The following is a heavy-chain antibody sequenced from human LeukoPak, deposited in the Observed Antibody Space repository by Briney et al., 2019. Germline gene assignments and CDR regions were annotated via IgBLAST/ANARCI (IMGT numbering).Heavy chain of an antibody. D-gene: IGHD3-3*02. Sequence: PSQTLSLTCTVSGGSISSGGYYWSWIRQHPRKGPEWIGYIYHSGRAYYNPSLKSRVSISVDTSKNQFSLNLSSVTAADTAGYYCAKAEGISSQTSYFFDYWGQGALVTVSS. CDR1: GGSISSGGYY. V-gene: IGHV4-31*03. CDR3: AKAEGISSQTSYFFDY. J-gene: IGHJ4*02. CDR2: IYHSGRA.